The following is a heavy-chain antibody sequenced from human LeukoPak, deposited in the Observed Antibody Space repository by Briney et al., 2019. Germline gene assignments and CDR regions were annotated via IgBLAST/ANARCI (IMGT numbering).Heavy chain of an antibody. D-gene: IGHD2-21*02. CDR2: INPSGGST. V-gene: IGHV1-46*01. CDR1: GYTFTSYG. Sequence: GASVKVSCKASGYTFTSYGISWVRQAPGQGLEWMGIINPSGGSTSYAQKFQGRVTMTRDTSTSTVYMELSSLRSEDTAVYYCARDPAYCGGDCHRSERSSWFDPWGQGTLVTVSS. CDR3: ARDPAYCGGDCHRSERSSWFDP. J-gene: IGHJ5*02.